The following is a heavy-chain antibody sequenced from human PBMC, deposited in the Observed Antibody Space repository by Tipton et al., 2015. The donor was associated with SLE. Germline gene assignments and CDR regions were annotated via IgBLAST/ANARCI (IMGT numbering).Heavy chain of an antibody. CDR2: INPNSGGT. J-gene: IGHJ4*02. V-gene: IGHV1-2*02. CDR3: ARTPDSSGWGGDLDY. Sequence: QVQLVQSGGEVKKPGASLKVSCKASGYRFTDYYMQWVRQAPGQGLEWMGWINPNSGGTNYAQKFQGRVTMTTDTSTSTAYMELRSLRSDDTAVYYCARTPDSSGWGGDLDYWGQGTLVTVSS. D-gene: IGHD6-19*01. CDR1: GYRFTDYY.